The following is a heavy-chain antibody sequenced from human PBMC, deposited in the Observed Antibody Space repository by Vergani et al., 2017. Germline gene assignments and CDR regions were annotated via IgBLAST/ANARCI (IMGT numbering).Heavy chain of an antibody. CDR1: GFTFSSYA. CDR3: AKENGDYSGGTQD. D-gene: IGHD4-17*01. J-gene: IGHJ4*02. CDR2: ISGSGGST. Sequence: DVQLLESGGGLVQPGGSLRLSCAASGFTFSSYAMSWVRQAPGEGLEWVSAISGSGGSTYYADSVKGRFTISRDNSKNTLYLQMNRLGAEDTAVYYCAKENGDYSGGTQDWGQGTLVTVSS. V-gene: IGHV3-23*01.